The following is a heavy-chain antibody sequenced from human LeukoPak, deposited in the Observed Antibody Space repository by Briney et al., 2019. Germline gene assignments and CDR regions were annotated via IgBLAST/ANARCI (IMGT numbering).Heavy chain of an antibody. D-gene: IGHD2-2*01. CDR3: ARERASCYFDY. CDR1: GFTFSIYT. J-gene: IGHJ4*02. Sequence: GGSLRLSCADFGFTFSIYTMHWCRQAPGTGLEWVAVISNNGGYINYVDSVRGRFTISRDNSKNTLYLQMDSRRAEDTAVYYCARERASCYFDYWGPGTLVTVSS. V-gene: IGHV3-30*01. CDR2: ISNNGGYI.